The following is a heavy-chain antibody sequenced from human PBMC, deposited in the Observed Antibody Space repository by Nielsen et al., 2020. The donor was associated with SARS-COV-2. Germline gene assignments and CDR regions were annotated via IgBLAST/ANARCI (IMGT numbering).Heavy chain of an antibody. J-gene: IGHJ6*02. CDR3: ARDRGFGYGVSSDYYGMDV. CDR2: ISYDGSNK. Sequence: GESLKISCAASGFTFSSYGMHWVRQAPGKGLEWVAVISYDGSNKYYADSVKGRFTISRDNSKKTLYLQMNSLRAADTAVYYCARDRGFGYGVSSDYYGMDVWGQGTTVTVSS. CDR1: GFTFSSYG. D-gene: IGHD4-17*01. V-gene: IGHV3-30*03.